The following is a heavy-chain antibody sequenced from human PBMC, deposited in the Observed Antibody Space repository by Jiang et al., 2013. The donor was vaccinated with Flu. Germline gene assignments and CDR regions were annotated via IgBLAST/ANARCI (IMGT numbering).Heavy chain of an antibody. V-gene: IGHV3-30-3*01. J-gene: IGHJ3*02. Sequence: VQLLESGGGVVQPGGSLRLSCAGSRLGFTEHAIHWVRQAPGKGLEWVAVISYDGSNKNFADSVGGRFTISRDTYRNTVYLQMNSLRAEDTAVYYCARQQFFDIWGQGTMVAVSS. CDR3: ARQQFFDI. CDR2: ISYDGSNK. CDR1: RLGFTEHA. D-gene: IGHD4-11*01.